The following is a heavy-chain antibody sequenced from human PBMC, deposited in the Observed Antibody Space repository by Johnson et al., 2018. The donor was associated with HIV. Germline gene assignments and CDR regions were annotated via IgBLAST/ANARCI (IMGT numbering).Heavy chain of an antibody. V-gene: IGHV3-66*01. D-gene: IGHD2-2*01. Sequence: VQLVESGGGLVQPGGSLRLSCAASGFIVSSNYMSWVRQAPGKGLEWVSVLYSGGSTYYADSVKGRFSISRDNSKNTLYLQMNSLRADDTAMYYCAKADTMAGDAFDIWGQGTMVTVSS. CDR2: LYSGGST. J-gene: IGHJ3*02. CDR3: AKADTMAGDAFDI. CDR1: GFIVSSNY.